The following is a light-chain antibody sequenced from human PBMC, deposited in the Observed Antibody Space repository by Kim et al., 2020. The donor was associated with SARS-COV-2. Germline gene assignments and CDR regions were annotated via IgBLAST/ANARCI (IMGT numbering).Light chain of an antibody. Sequence: QTVVTQEPSFSVSPGGTVTLTCDLSSGSVSTDHYPSWYQQTPGQAPRTLIYSTNIRSSGVPDRFSGSILENKAALTITGAQADDESDYYCVLYMGRGISVFGGGTQLTVL. CDR1: SGSVSTDHY. V-gene: IGLV8-61*01. CDR2: STN. CDR3: VLYMGRGISV. J-gene: IGLJ3*02.